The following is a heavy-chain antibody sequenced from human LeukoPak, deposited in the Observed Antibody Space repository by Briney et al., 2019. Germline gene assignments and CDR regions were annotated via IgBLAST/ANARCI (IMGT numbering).Heavy chain of an antibody. Sequence: ASVKVSCKASGYTFTSYYMHWVRQAPGQGLEWMGIINPSGGSTSYAQKFQGRVTMTRDTSTSTVYMELSSLRSEDTAVYYCAKDGVHMYGGNSEEHCWGQGTLVTVSS. J-gene: IGHJ4*02. V-gene: IGHV1-46*01. CDR1: GYTFTSYY. D-gene: IGHD4-23*01. CDR3: AKDGVHMYGGNSEEHC. CDR2: INPSGGST.